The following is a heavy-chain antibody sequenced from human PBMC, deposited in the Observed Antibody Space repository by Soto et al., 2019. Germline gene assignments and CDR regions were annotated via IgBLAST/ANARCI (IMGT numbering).Heavy chain of an antibody. Sequence: SLLLACAASVFTFDDYGMHGVRQAPGKGLEWVSGISWNSGSRGYADSVKGRFTISIDNAKNSLYLQMNSLRAEDTALYYCAKGDSSGYFEVSVIDYWGQGTMVTVSS. CDR3: AKGDSSGYFEVSVIDY. CDR2: ISWNSGSR. J-gene: IGHJ4*02. D-gene: IGHD3-22*01. V-gene: IGHV3-9*01. CDR1: VFTFDDYG.